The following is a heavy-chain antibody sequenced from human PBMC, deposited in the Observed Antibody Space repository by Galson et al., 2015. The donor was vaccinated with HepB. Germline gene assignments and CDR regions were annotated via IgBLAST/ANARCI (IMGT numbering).Heavy chain of an antibody. CDR3: ARDPFISSGWESAAFDI. CDR1: GFTLSSYW. D-gene: IGHD6-19*01. V-gene: IGHV3-7*03. J-gene: IGHJ3*02. Sequence: SLRLSCAASGFTLSSYWMTWVRQAPEKGLEWVANIKQDGSEKYYVDSVKGRFTISRDNAKSSLYLQMNSLRAEDTAVYYCARDPFISSGWESAAFDIWGQGTMVTVSS. CDR2: IKQDGSEK.